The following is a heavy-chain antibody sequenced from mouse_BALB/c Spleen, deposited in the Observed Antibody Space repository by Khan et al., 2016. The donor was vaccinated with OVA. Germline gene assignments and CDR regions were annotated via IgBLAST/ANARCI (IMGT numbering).Heavy chain of an antibody. J-gene: IGHJ1*01. CDR2: IAPANGNV. V-gene: IGHV14-3*02. D-gene: IGHD2-3*01. Sequence: MQLEESGAELVKPGASVKLSCTASGFNIRDNYIHWVKERPEQGMEWIGRIAPANGNVKYDPKFQGKATITADTSSNTAYLQVSSLTSEDSAVYYWAHPSYDPRYFDVWGSGNTATVSS. CDR1: GFNIRDNY. CDR3: AHPSYDPRYFDV.